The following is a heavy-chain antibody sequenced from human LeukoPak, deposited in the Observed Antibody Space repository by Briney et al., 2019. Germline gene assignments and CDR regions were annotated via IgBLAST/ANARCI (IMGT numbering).Heavy chain of an antibody. CDR1: GYTFTSYG. V-gene: IGHV1-18*04. CDR2: ISAYNGNT. CDR3: ARDGFTITMVRGVIINWFDP. J-gene: IGHJ5*02. D-gene: IGHD3-10*01. Sequence: GASVKVSCKASGYTFTSYGISWVRQAPGQGLEWMGWISAYNGNTNYSQKFQGRVTMTTDTSTSTAYMELRSLRSDDTAVYYCARDGFTITMVRGVIINWFDPWGQGTLVTVSS.